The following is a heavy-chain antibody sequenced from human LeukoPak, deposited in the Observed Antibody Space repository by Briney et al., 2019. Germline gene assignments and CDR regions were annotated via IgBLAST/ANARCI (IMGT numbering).Heavy chain of an antibody. J-gene: IGHJ4*02. D-gene: IGHD3-10*01. V-gene: IGHV3-48*04. Sequence: GSLRLSCAASGFTFSSYSMNWVRQAPGKGLEWVSYISSSSSTIYYADSVKGRFTISRDNAKNSLYLQMNSLRAEDTAVYYCARDLGDYYGSGSYYGLFDYWGQGTLVTVSS. CDR1: GFTFSSYS. CDR2: ISSSSSTI. CDR3: ARDLGDYYGSGSYYGLFDY.